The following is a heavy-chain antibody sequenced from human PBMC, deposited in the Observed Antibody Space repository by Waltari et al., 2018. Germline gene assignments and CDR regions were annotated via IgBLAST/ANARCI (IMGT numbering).Heavy chain of an antibody. D-gene: IGHD1-26*01. V-gene: IGHV1-18*01. CDR3: ARSSASIIGGWWELPDLDY. CDR1: GYTFTRYG. J-gene: IGHJ4*02. CDR2: ISAYNGNT. Sequence: QVQLVQSGAEVKKPGASVKVSCTASGYTFTRYGISWVRQAPGQGLAWMGWISAYNGNTNYAQKLQGRVTMTTDTSTSTAYMELRSLRSDDTAVYYCARSSASIIGGWWELPDLDYWGQGTLVTVSS.